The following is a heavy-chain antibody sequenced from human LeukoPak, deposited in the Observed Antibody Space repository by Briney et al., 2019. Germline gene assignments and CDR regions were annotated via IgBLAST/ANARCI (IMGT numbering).Heavy chain of an antibody. Sequence: SETLTLTCAVYGGPFSDYYWSWIRQPPGKGLEWIGKINHSGSTNYSPSLKSRVTISIDTSKNQFSLKLNSMTAADTAVYYCARGEGARDGYNYAGPFYFDYWGHGTLVTVSS. CDR3: ARGEGARDGYNYAGPFYFDY. D-gene: IGHD5-24*01. J-gene: IGHJ4*01. CDR1: GGPFSDYY. V-gene: IGHV4-34*01. CDR2: INHSGST.